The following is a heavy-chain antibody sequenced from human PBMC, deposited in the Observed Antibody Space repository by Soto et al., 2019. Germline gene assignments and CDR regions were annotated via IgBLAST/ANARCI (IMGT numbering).Heavy chain of an antibody. CDR3: ARDPPYEITIFGVVITYYYYGMDV. Sequence: LRLSCAASGFTFSSYSMNWVRQAPGKGLEWVSSISSSSSYIYYADSVKGRFTISRDNAKNSLYLQMNSLRAEDTAVYYCARDPPYEITIFGVVITYYYYGMDVWGQGTTVTVSS. CDR1: GFTFSSYS. D-gene: IGHD3-3*01. V-gene: IGHV3-21*01. CDR2: ISSSSSYI. J-gene: IGHJ6*02.